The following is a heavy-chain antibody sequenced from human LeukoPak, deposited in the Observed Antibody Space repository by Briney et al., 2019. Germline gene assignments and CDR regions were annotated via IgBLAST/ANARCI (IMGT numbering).Heavy chain of an antibody. J-gene: IGHJ6*02. CDR1: GGSISSGGYY. CDR2: IYYSGST. D-gene: IGHD3-3*01. V-gene: IGHV4-31*03. Sequence: PSQTLSLTCTVSGGSISSGGYYWSWIRQHPGKGLEWIGYIYYSGSTYYNPSLKSRVTISVDTSKNQFSLKLSSVAAADTAVYYCARDLAIFGVGGYYYYGMDVWGQGTTVTVSS. CDR3: ARDLAIFGVGGYYYYGMDV.